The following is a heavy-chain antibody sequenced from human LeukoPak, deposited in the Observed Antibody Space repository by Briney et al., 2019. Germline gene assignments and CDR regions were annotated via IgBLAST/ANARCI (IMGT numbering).Heavy chain of an antibody. CDR2: ISGSGGST. V-gene: IGHV3-23*01. J-gene: IGHJ4*02. CDR1: GFTFSSYA. CDR3: SRRDGYNLDY. Sequence: GGSLRLSCAASGFTFSSYAMSWVRQAPGKGLAWVSAISGSGGSTYYADSVKGRFTISRDNSKNTLYLQMNSLRAEDTAVYYCSRRDGYNLDYWGQGTLVTVSS. D-gene: IGHD5-24*01.